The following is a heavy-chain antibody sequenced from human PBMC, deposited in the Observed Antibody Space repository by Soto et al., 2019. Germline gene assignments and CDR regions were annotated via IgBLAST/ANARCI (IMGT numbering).Heavy chain of an antibody. D-gene: IGHD1-26*01. CDR1: GFTFSSYW. J-gene: IGHJ4*02. V-gene: IGHV3-74*01. CDR3: ARDSLEWELRADE. Sequence: VVSLRLSFAASGFTFSSYWMHWVRQAPGKGLVWVSRINSDGSSTSYADSVKGRFTISRDNAKNTLYLQMNSLRAEDTAVYYWARDSLEWELRADEWGKGTLVSVYS. CDR2: INSDGSST.